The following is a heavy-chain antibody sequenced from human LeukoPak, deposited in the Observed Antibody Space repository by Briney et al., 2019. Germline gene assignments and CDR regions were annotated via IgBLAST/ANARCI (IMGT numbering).Heavy chain of an antibody. V-gene: IGHV3-30*18. CDR1: GFTFSSYG. Sequence: GGSLRLSCAASGFTFSSYGMHWVRQAPGKGLEWVAVISYDGSNKYYADSVKGRFTISRDNSKNTLYLQMNSLRAEDTAVYYCAKDHLRGVMAYYFDYWGQGTLVTVSS. CDR3: AKDHLRGVMAYYFDY. D-gene: IGHD3-10*01. J-gene: IGHJ4*02. CDR2: ISYDGSNK.